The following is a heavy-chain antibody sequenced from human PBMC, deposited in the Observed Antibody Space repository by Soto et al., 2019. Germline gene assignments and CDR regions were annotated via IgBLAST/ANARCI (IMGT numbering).Heavy chain of an antibody. V-gene: IGHV3-23*01. Sequence: EVQLLDSGGGLVQPGGSLRLSCAASGFTFSSYAMSWVRQAPGKGLEWVSGISGSGGGTYYADSVKGRFTISRDNSKNTVYLQMNSLRAEDTAVYYCAKEGSSGYYYFDQWGQGTLVTVSS. D-gene: IGHD3-22*01. CDR2: ISGSGGGT. CDR3: AKEGSSGYYYFDQ. CDR1: GFTFSSYA. J-gene: IGHJ4*02.